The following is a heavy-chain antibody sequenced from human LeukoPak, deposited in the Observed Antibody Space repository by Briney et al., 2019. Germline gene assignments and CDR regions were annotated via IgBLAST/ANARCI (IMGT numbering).Heavy chain of an antibody. CDR2: IGTAVDT. J-gene: IGHJ6*02. CDR3: ARGWPGISVAGPSWV. CDR1: GFTFSSYD. V-gene: IGHV3-13*01. Sequence: GGSLRLSCAASGFTFSSYDMHWVRPATGKGLEWVSAIGTAVDTYYPGSVKGRFTISRENAKNSLYLQMNSLRAGDTAVYYCARGWPGISVAGPSWVWGQGTTVTVSS. D-gene: IGHD6-19*01.